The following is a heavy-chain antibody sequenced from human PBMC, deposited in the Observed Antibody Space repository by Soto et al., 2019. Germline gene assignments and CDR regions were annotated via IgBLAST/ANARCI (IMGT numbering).Heavy chain of an antibody. CDR2: ISSSSSYI. CDR3: ARVKIVVVPAALPYYHYYYYMDV. J-gene: IGHJ6*03. CDR1: GFTFSSYS. D-gene: IGHD2-2*01. V-gene: IGHV3-21*01. Sequence: EVQLVESGGGLVKPGGSLRLSCAASGFTFSSYSMNWVRQAPGKGLEWVSSISSSSSYIYYADSVKGRFTISRDNAKNSLYLLMNSLRAEDTAVYYCARVKIVVVPAALPYYHYYYYMDVWGKGTTVTVSS.